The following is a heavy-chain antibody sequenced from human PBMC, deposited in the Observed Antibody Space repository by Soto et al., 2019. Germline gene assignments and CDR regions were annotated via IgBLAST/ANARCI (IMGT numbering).Heavy chain of an antibody. D-gene: IGHD5-12*01. CDR1: GFTFSTYG. Sequence: QVQLVESGGGVLQPGRSLRLSCAASGFTFSTYGMHWVRQAPGKGLEWVAIIWYDGNNKFYADSVKGRFTISRDNSKNTLYLQMHSLSVEDTAVYYCARAVEMATITYYYYHGIDVWGQGTTVTVSS. V-gene: IGHV3-33*01. CDR3: ARAVEMATITYYYYHGIDV. CDR2: IWYDGNNK. J-gene: IGHJ6*02.